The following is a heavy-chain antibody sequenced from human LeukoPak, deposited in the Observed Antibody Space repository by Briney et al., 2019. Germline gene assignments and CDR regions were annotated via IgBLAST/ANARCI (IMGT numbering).Heavy chain of an antibody. Sequence: SETLSLTCAVYGGSFSGYYWSWIRQPPGKGLEWIGEINHSGSTNYNQSLKSRVTISVDTSKNQFSLKLSSVTAADTAVYYCARGNYYDSSGLDYWGQGTLVTVSS. CDR1: GGSFSGYY. CDR2: INHSGST. D-gene: IGHD3-22*01. J-gene: IGHJ4*02. CDR3: ARGNYYDSSGLDY. V-gene: IGHV4-34*01.